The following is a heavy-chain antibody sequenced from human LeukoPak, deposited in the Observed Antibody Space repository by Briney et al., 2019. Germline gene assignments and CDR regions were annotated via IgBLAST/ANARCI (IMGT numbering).Heavy chain of an antibody. Sequence: GGSLRLSCAASGFTFSSYWMHWVRQAPGKGLVWVSRINSDGSSTSYADSVKGRFTISRDNAKNTLYLQMNSLRAEDTAVYYCAREGVGRPPQVGYFDYWGQGTLVTVSS. CDR1: GFTFSSYW. V-gene: IGHV3-74*01. CDR3: AREGVGRPPQVGYFDY. CDR2: INSDGSST. J-gene: IGHJ4*02. D-gene: IGHD1-26*01.